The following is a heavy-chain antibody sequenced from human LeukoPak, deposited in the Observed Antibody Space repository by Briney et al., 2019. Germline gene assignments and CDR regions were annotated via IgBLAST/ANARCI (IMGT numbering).Heavy chain of an antibody. D-gene: IGHD4-17*01. CDR2: IIPIFGTA. J-gene: IGHJ4*02. CDR1: GGTFSSYA. V-gene: IGHV1-69*06. Sequence: GASVKVSCKASGGTFSSYAISWVRQAPGQGLEWMGGIIPIFGTANYAQKFQGRVTITADKSTSTAYMELSSLRSEDTAVYYCARDEATVTTGGYWGQGTLVTVSS. CDR3: ARDEATVTTGGY.